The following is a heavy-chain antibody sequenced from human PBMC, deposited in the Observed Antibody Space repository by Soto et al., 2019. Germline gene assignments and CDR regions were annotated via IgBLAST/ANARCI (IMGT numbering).Heavy chain of an antibody. J-gene: IGHJ4*02. Sequence: VQLVESGGGLVQPGGSLRLSCAASGFTFSSYWMSWVRQAPGKGLEWVAIISYDGSKKYYADSVKGRFTISRDNSKNTLYLQMNSLRVEDTAVYYCAKDRVESGLGEIDYWGQGTLVTVSS. CDR2: ISYDGSKK. D-gene: IGHD3-16*01. CDR3: AKDRVESGLGEIDY. CDR1: GFTFSSYW. V-gene: IGHV3-30*18.